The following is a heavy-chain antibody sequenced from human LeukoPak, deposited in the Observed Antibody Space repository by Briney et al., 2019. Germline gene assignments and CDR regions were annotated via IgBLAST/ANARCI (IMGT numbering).Heavy chain of an antibody. Sequence: SETLSLTCAVSGGSISSTNWWSWVRQPPGKGLEWIGEIYHTGSSNYNPSLKSRVTISLDKSKNLFSLKLRSVTAADTAVYYCARIIGYCSSTSCPEYFQHWGQGTLVTVSS. D-gene: IGHD2-2*01. CDR3: ARIIGYCSSTSCPEYFQH. CDR2: IYHTGSS. CDR1: GGSISSTNW. J-gene: IGHJ1*01. V-gene: IGHV4-4*02.